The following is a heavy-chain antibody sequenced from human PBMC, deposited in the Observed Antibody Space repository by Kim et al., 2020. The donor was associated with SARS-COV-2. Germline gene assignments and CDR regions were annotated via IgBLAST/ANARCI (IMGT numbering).Heavy chain of an antibody. CDR3: AKVGGEGYGDSFDY. V-gene: IGHV3-30*18. CDR1: GFTFSSYG. CDR2: ISYDGSNK. D-gene: IGHD4-17*01. Sequence: PGGSLRLSCAASGFTFSSYGMHWVRQAPGKGLEWVAVISYDGSNKYYADSVKGRFTISRDNSKNTLYLQMNSLRAEDTAVYYCAKVGGEGYGDSFDYWGQGTLVTVSS. J-gene: IGHJ4*02.